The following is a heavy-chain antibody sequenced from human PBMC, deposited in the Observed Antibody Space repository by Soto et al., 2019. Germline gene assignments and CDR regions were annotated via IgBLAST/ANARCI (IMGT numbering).Heavy chain of an antibody. D-gene: IGHD2-2*02. V-gene: IGHV3-33*01. CDR2: IWYDGSNK. J-gene: IGHJ6*02. CDR1: GFTFSSYG. CDR3: ARDSILPLVDCSSTSCYIYYYGMDV. Sequence: GGSLRLSCAASGFTFSSYGMHWVRQAPGKGLEWVAVIWYDGSNKYYADSVKGRFTISRDNSKNTLYLQMNSLRAEDTAVYYCARDSILPLVDCSSTSCYIYYYGMDVWSQGTTVTVSS.